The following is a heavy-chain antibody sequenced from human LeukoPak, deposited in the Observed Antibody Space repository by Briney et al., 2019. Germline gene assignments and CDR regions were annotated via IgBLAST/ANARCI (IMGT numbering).Heavy chain of an antibody. CDR2: ISSSSSYI. D-gene: IGHD3-22*01. V-gene: IGHV3-21*01. CDR3: ARSDSSGY. CDR1: GFTFSSYS. Sequence: GGSLRLSCAASGFTFSSYSMSWVRQAPGEGLEWVSSISSSSSYIYYADSVKGRFAISRDNAKNSLYLQMNSLRAEDTAVYYCARSDSSGYWGQGTLVTVSS. J-gene: IGHJ4*02.